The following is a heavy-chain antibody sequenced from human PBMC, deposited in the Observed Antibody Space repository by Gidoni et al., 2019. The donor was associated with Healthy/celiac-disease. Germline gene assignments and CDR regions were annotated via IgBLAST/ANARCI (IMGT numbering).Heavy chain of an antibody. D-gene: IGHD1-26*01. Sequence: QVQLQESGPGLVKPSETLSLTCTVSGGSISSYYWSWIRQPPGKGLEWIGYIYYSGSTTYNPSLKSRVTISVDTSKNQFSLKLSSVTAADTAVYYCARGIVGATTAWFDPWGQGTLVTVSS. CDR2: IYYSGST. V-gene: IGHV4-59*01. CDR1: GGSISSYY. CDR3: ARGIVGATTAWFDP. J-gene: IGHJ5*02.